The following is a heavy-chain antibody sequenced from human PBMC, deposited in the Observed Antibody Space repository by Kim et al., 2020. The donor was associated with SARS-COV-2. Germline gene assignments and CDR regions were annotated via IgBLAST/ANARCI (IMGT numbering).Heavy chain of an antibody. J-gene: IGHJ4*02. D-gene: IGHD3-3*01. CDR2: ISSSGNTV. Sequence: GGSLRLSCVASGFTFSSYDMNWVRQAPGKGLQWVSYISSSGNTVYHADSVKGRFTISRDNAKNSLYLQMNSLRAEDTAVYYCARGSITIFGVVIHWGQGTLVTVSS. CDR1: GFTFSSYD. CDR3: ARGSITIFGVVIH. V-gene: IGHV3-48*03.